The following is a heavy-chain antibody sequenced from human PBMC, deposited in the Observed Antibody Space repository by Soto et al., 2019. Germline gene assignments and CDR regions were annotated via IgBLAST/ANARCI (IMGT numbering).Heavy chain of an antibody. CDR2: IDPSDSYT. Sequence: GESLKISCKGSVYSFTSYWISWVRQMPGKGLEWMGRIDPSDSYTNYSPSFQGHVTISADKSISTAYLQWSSLKASDTAMYYCARLRQPAFYYYGMDVWGQGTTVTVSS. J-gene: IGHJ6*02. D-gene: IGHD6-13*01. CDR3: ARLRQPAFYYYGMDV. CDR1: VYSFTSYW. V-gene: IGHV5-10-1*01.